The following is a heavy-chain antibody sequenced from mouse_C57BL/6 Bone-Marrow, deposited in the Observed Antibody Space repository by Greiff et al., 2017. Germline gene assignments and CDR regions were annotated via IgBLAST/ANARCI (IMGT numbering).Heavy chain of an antibody. V-gene: IGHV5-9-1*02. CDR3: TKVLLGFDY. CDR2: INSGGGYI. Sequence: EVQLLESGAGLVKPGGSLKLSCTASGFTFSSYAMSWVRQTPEKRLEWVAYINSGGGYIYYADPVKGRFTFSRDNARNTLYLQMSSLTSEDTALYYCTKVLLGFDYWGQGTTLTVSS. CDR1: GFTFSSYA. J-gene: IGHJ2*01. D-gene: IGHD4-1*01.